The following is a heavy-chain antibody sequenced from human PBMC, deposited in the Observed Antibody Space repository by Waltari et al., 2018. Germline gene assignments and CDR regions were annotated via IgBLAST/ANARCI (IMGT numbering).Heavy chain of an antibody. V-gene: IGHV4-39*01. CDR2: IYYAGRT. CDR1: GGSISGSPLY. D-gene: IGHD6-6*01. CDR3: AAVAAQGNF. Sequence: QLQLQESGPGLVRPSETLSLSCTVSGGSISGSPLYWGWIRQPPGKGLEWIGSIYYAGRTYYNSSLRSRITMSVDTSKNQFSLKLTSVTAADTAVYYCAAVAAQGNFWGQGFLVTVSS. J-gene: IGHJ4*02.